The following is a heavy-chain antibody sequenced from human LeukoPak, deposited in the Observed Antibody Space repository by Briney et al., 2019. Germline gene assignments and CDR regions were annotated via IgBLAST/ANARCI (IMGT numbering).Heavy chain of an antibody. CDR2: IYPGDSDT. V-gene: IGHV5-51*01. J-gene: IGHJ3*02. CDR1: GYSFTSYW. D-gene: IGHD2-21*02. Sequence: GESLKISCKGSGYSFTSYWIGWVRQMPGKGLEWMGIIYPGDSDTRYSPSFQGQVTISADKSISTAYLQWSSLKASDTAVYYCATCGGDCSAGYDAFDIWGQGTMVTVSS. CDR3: ATCGGDCSAGYDAFDI.